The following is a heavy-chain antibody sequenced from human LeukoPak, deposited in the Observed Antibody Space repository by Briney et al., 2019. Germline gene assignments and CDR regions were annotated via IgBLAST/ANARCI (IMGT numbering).Heavy chain of an antibody. Sequence: GASVKVSCKASGYTFTSYGIIWVRQAPGQGLEWMGWISAYNGNTNYAQKLQGRVTMTTDTSTSTAYMELRSLRSDDTAVYYCAREAYCSGGSCAFFFDYWGQGTLVTVSS. CDR2: ISAYNGNT. D-gene: IGHD2-15*01. CDR3: AREAYCSGGSCAFFFDY. J-gene: IGHJ4*02. CDR1: GYTFTSYG. V-gene: IGHV1-18*01.